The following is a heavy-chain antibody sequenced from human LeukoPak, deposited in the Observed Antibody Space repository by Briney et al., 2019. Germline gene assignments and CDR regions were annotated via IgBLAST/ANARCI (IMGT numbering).Heavy chain of an antibody. V-gene: IGHV4-30-2*01. CDR1: GGSISSGGYY. CDR2: IYHSGST. CDR3: ARDPPNYDFWSGRKFDAFDI. J-gene: IGHJ3*02. Sequence: PSETLSLTCTVSGGSISSGGYYWSRIRQPPGKGLEWIGYIYHSGSTYYNPSLKSRVTISVDRSKNQFSLKLSSVTAADTAVYYCARDPPNYDFWSGRKFDAFDIWGQGTMVTVSS. D-gene: IGHD3-3*01.